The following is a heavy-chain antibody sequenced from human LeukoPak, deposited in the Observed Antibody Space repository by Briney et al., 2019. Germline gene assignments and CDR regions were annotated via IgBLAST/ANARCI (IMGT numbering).Heavy chain of an antibody. CDR2: IYRGGST. V-gene: IGHV3-66*01. J-gene: IGHJ4*02. Sequence: GGSLRLSCAASGFTVSGNYMSWVGQAPGKGLEWVSVIYRGGSTYYADSVKGRFTISRDDSKNTMYLQMNSLRDEDTAVYYCAREGTSSLAYWGQGTLVTVSS. CDR1: GFTVSGNY. D-gene: IGHD6-6*01. CDR3: AREGTSSLAY.